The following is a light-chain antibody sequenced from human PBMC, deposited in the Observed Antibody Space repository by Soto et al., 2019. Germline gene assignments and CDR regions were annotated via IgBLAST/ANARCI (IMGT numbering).Light chain of an antibody. CDR3: QSYASSLRGYV. CDR1: SPNIGAGYD. V-gene: IGLV1-40*01. CDR2: GNS. Sequence: QSVLTQPPSVSGAPGQRVTISCTGSSPNIGAGYDVHWYQQLPGTAPKLLIYGNSNRPSGVPDRFSGSKSGTSASLAITGLQAEDEADYYCQSYASSLRGYVFGTGTKLTVL. J-gene: IGLJ1*01.